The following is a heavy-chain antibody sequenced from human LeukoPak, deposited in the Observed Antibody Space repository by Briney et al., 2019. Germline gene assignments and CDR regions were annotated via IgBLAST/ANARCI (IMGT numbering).Heavy chain of an antibody. J-gene: IGHJ4*02. CDR3: ARPNYYGSGSYYNY. V-gene: IGHV3-7*01. CDR2: IKQDGSEK. D-gene: IGHD3-10*01. CDR1: GFTFSSYW. Sequence: GGSLRLSCAVSGFTFSSYWMSWVRQAPGKGLEWVANIKQDGSEKYYVDSVKGRFSISRDNAKNSLYLQMNSLRAEDTAVYYCARPNYYGSGSYYNYWGQGTLVTVSS.